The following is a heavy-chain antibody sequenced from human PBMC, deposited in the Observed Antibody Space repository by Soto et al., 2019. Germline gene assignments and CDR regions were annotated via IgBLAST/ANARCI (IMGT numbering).Heavy chain of an antibody. J-gene: IGHJ4*02. CDR2: IYPGDSDT. V-gene: IGHV5-51*01. CDR3: ARHVRYSSGWYSGDDY. D-gene: IGHD6-19*01. CDR1: GYSFTSYW. Sequence: GESLKISCKGSGYSFTSYWIGWVRQMPGKGLEWMGIIYPGDSDTRYSPSFQGQVTISADKSISTAYLQWSSLKASDTAMYYCARHVRYSSGWYSGDDYWGQGTLVTVSS.